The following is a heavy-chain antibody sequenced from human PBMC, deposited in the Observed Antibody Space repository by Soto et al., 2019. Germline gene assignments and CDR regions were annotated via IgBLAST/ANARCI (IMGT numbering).Heavy chain of an antibody. J-gene: IGHJ4*02. CDR3: AKAARYSYGFFDY. V-gene: IGHV3-30*18. CDR2: ISYDGSNK. Sequence: PGGSLRLSCAASGFTFSIYGMHWVRQAPGKGLEWVAVISYDGSNKYYADSVKGRFTISRDNSKNTLYLQMNSLRAEDTAVYYCAKAARYSYGFFDYWGQGTLVTVSS. D-gene: IGHD5-18*01. CDR1: GFTFSIYG.